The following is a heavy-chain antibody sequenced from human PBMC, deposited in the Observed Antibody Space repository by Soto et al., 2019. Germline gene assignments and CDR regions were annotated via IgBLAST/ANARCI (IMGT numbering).Heavy chain of an antibody. CDR1: GCSFTSYR. V-gene: IGHV5-10-1*04. D-gene: IGHD6-6*01. CDR3: ARTRSFPLAFYYDGMDV. J-gene: IGHJ6*02. Sequence: AEPLKISCKGSGCSFTSYRISWVRQMPGDGMEWMGRIDPSDSYTNYSPSFQGQVTISADKSLRTAYLQWTSLKASDTALYYCARTRSFPLAFYYDGMDVWGQGPTVTLSS. CDR2: IDPSDSYT.